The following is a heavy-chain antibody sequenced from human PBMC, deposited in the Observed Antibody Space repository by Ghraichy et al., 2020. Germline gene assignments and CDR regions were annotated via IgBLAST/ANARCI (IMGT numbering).Heavy chain of an antibody. J-gene: IGHJ4*02. CDR2: INHSGST. CDR3: ARGRRQYYYDSSGYYYGPLFDY. V-gene: IGHV4-34*01. D-gene: IGHD3-22*01. CDR1: GGSFSGYY. Sequence: ETLSLTCAVYGGSFSGYYWSWIRQPPGKGLEWIGEINHSGSTNYNPSLKSRVTISVDTSKNQFSLKLSSVTAADTAVYYCARGRRQYYYDSSGYYYGPLFDYWGQGTLVTVSS.